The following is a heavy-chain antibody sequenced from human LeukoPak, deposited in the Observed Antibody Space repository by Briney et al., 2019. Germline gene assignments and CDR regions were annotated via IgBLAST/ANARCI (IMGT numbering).Heavy chain of an antibody. CDR3: ARTTSGGSFDY. V-gene: IGHV1-18*04. D-gene: IGHD4-11*01. Sequence: ASVMVSYKPSGYSFTNYCMIWGLHPPAQRLEWIGWISAYNGNTSFARKVQGRVTLTTATSTSTAHLELRSLTSDDTAVYYCARTTSGGSFDYWGQGTLVTVSS. CDR2: ISAYNGNT. J-gene: IGHJ4*02. CDR1: GYSFTNYC.